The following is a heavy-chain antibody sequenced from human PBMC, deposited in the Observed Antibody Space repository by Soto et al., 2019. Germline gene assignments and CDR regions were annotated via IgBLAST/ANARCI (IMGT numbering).Heavy chain of an antibody. CDR3: ARNRQLRSPFASYYMDV. Sequence: ASVKVSCKASGYTFTSYGISWVRQAPGQGLEWMGWISAYNGNTNYAQKLQGRVTMTTDTSTSTAYMELRSLRSDDTAVYYCARNRQLRSPFASYYMDVWGKGTTVTVSS. CDR1: GYTFTSYG. CDR2: ISAYNGNT. J-gene: IGHJ6*03. D-gene: IGHD3-3*01. V-gene: IGHV1-18*01.